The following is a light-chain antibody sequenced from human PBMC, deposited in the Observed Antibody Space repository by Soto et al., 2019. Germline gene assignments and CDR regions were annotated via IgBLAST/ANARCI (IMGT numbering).Light chain of an antibody. CDR3: QQASRFPLT. CDR1: QLISSW. CDR2: GAS. J-gene: IGKJ4*01. Sequence: IQMTQSPSSVSASVGDSVTITCRASQLISSWLAWYQVKPGKAPKLLIYGASNRESGVPSRFSGSESGTLFTLTINSLQPEDFATYYCQQASRFPLTFGGGTEVEV. V-gene: IGKV1-12*01.